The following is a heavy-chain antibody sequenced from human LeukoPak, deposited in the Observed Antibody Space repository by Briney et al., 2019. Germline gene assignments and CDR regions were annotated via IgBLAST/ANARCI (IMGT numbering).Heavy chain of an antibody. CDR1: GFTFSGSW. CDR2: ISGSGGST. J-gene: IGHJ5*02. V-gene: IGHV3-23*01. D-gene: IGHD3-3*01. CDR3: AKARGLRFLEWLLSA. Sequence: GGSLRLSCAASGFTFSGSWMHWVRQTPGKGLVWVSAISGSGGSTYYADSVKGRFTISRDNSKNTLYLQMNSLRAEDTAVYYCAKARGLRFLEWLLSAWGQGTLVTVSS.